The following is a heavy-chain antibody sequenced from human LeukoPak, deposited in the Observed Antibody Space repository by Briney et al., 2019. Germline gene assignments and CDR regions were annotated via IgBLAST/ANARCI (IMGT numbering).Heavy chain of an antibody. CDR1: GDSISSRCYY. CDR2: IHSSGST. J-gene: IGHJ2*01. Sequence: SETLSLTCTDSGDSISSRCYYVAWLRQAPVKGLEWIGSIHSSGSTYYNPSLKSRLTLSVDTSKNLFSLRLISVTAADTAVYYWAISLGGDYGRFAGQFGLWGRGTLVTVSS. D-gene: IGHD4-17*01. CDR3: AISLGGDYGRFAGQFGL. V-gene: IGHV4-39*02.